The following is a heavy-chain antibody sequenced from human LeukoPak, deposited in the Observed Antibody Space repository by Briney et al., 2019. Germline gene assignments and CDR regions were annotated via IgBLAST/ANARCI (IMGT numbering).Heavy chain of an antibody. CDR3: AREMATTLGEFDY. D-gene: IGHD5-24*01. J-gene: IGHJ4*02. CDR2: ISWDGGST. CDR1: GFTFDDYT. Sequence: GGSLRLSCAASGFTFDDYTMHWVRQAPGKGLEWVSLISWDGGSTYYADSVKGRFTISRDNSKNSLYLQMNSLRTEDTALYYCAREMATTLGEFDYWGQGTLVTVSS. V-gene: IGHV3-43*01.